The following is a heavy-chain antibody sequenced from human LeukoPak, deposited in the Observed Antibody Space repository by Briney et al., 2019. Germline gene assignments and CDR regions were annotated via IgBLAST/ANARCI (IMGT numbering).Heavy chain of an antibody. J-gene: IGHJ4*02. CDR1: GYTLTELS. V-gene: IGHV1-24*01. D-gene: IGHD1-26*01. Sequence: ASVKVSCKVSGYTLTELSMHWVRQAPGKGLEWMGGFDPEDGDTIYAQKFQGRVTMTEDTSTDTAYMELSSLRSEDTAMYYCATGVSGSYYESAYWGQGTLVTVSS. CDR3: ATGVSGSYYESAY. CDR2: FDPEDGDT.